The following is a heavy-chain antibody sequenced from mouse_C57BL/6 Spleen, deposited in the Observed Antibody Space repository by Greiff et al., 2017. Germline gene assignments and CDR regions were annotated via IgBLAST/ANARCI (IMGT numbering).Heavy chain of an antibody. CDR3: DKSFYGNYYFDV. CDR1: GFSLTSYG. Sequence: VQLKESGPGLVQPSQSLSITCTVSGFSLTSYGVHWVRQSPGKGLEWLGVIWRGGSTDYNAAFMSRLSITKNNSKSQVFFKMNSLQADDTAIYYCDKSFYGNYYFDVWGTGTPVTVSS. CDR2: IWRGGST. V-gene: IGHV2-5*01. D-gene: IGHD2-10*01. J-gene: IGHJ1*03.